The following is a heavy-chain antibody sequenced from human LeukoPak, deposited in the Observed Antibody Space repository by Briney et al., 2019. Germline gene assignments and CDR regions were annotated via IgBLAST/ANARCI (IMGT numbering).Heavy chain of an antibody. V-gene: IGHV3-23*01. CDR3: AKDRRETYYYGSGTIDY. J-gene: IGHJ4*02. D-gene: IGHD3-10*01. CDR1: GFTFSCYA. Sequence: PGGSLRLACAASGFTFSCYAMSWVRQAPGKGLEWVSAISGSGGSTYYADSVKGRFTISRDNSKNTLYLQMNSLRAEDTAVYYCAKDRRETYYYGSGTIDYWGQGTLVTVSS. CDR2: ISGSGGST.